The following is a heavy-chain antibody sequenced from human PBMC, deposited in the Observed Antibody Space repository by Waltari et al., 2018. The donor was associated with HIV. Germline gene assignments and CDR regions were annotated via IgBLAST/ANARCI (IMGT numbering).Heavy chain of an antibody. CDR1: GGSINSDDYS. J-gene: IGHJ4*02. Sequence: QVQLQESGPGLVKPSQTLSLTCIVSGGSINSDDYSWNWIRQPPGKGLEWIGSIYYGGSTYYNPSLKSRITVSVDRSKNQFALKLTSVTAADTAVYYCARIGTLQYYFDYWGQGTQVTVSS. V-gene: IGHV4-30-4*08. CDR3: ARIGTLQYYFDY. D-gene: IGHD1-1*01. CDR2: IYYGGST.